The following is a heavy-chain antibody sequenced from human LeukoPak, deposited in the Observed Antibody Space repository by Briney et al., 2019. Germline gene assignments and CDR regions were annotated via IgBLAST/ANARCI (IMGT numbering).Heavy chain of an antibody. CDR1: GFTFSSYW. CDR3: ARALRLAVNLDY. J-gene: IGHJ4*02. CDR2: ISTDGSST. Sequence: GGSLRLSCAASGFTFSSYWMHWVRQAPGKGLVWVSRISTDGSSTYYADSVKGRFTISRDNAKNTLYLQMNSLRAEDTAVYYCARALRLAVNLDYWGQGTLVTVSS. D-gene: IGHD6-19*01. V-gene: IGHV3-74*01.